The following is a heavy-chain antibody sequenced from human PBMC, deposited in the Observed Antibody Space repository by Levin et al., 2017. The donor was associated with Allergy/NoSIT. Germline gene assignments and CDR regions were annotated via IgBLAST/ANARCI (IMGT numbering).Heavy chain of an antibody. CDR2: INEDGSEK. CDR3: ARIRVGGAFDY. D-gene: IGHD1-26*01. Sequence: GGSLRLSCAASGFSFSRFWIDWVRQAPGKGLEWMANINEDGSEKSYVDSVKGRFTISRDNAENSVYLQMNNLRVEDTAVYYCARIRVGGAFDYWGQGTLVTVSS. V-gene: IGHV3-7*04. J-gene: IGHJ4*02. CDR1: GFSFSRFW.